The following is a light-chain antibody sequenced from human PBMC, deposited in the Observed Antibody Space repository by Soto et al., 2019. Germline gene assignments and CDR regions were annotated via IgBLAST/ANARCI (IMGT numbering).Light chain of an antibody. CDR3: QQLNSYPLT. V-gene: IGKV1-9*01. Sequence: DIQLTQSPSFLSASVGDRVTITCRASQDISSYLAWYQQKAGKTPKLLIYAASTLQSGVPSRFSGSGSGTEFTLTISNLQSEDFATYYCQQLNSYPLTFGQGTRLEIK. J-gene: IGKJ5*01. CDR2: AAS. CDR1: QDISSY.